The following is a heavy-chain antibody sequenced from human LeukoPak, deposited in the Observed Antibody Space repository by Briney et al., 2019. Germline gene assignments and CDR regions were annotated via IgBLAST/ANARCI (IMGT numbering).Heavy chain of an antibody. Sequence: GESLKISCKGSGYGFTNYWIGWVRQMPGKGLEWTGIIYSGDSDTRYSPSFQGQVTISADKSINTAYLQWSSLKATDTAMYYCAHSSGWSHFDYWGQGTLVTVSS. D-gene: IGHD6-19*01. CDR3: AHSSGWSHFDY. CDR2: IYSGDSDT. J-gene: IGHJ4*02. CDR1: GYGFTNYW. V-gene: IGHV5-51*01.